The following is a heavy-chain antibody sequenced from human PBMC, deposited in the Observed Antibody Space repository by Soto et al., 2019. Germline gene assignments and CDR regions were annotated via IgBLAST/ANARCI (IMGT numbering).Heavy chain of an antibody. J-gene: IGHJ6*02. Sequence: GESLKISCKGSGYSFTSYWISWVRQMPGKGLEWMGRIDPSDSYTNYSPSFQGHVTISADKSISTAYLQWSGLKASDTAMYYCARVELYYYDSSGYYYYYYGMDVWGQGTTVTVSS. CDR1: GYSFTSYW. D-gene: IGHD3-22*01. V-gene: IGHV5-10-1*01. CDR3: ARVELYYYDSSGYYYYYYGMDV. CDR2: IDPSDSYT.